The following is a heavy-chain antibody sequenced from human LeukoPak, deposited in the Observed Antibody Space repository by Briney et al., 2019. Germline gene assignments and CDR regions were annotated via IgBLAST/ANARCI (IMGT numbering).Heavy chain of an antibody. J-gene: IGHJ4*02. V-gene: IGHV4-39*07. D-gene: IGHD3-10*01. CDR1: GGSISSSSYY. Sequence: SETLSLTCTVSGGSISSSSYYWGWIRQPPGKGLEWIGSIYYSGSTYYNPSLKSRVTISVDTSKNQFSLKLSSVTAADTAVYYCAREIRFGYYFDYWGQGTLVTVSS. CDR2: IYYSGST. CDR3: AREIRFGYYFDY.